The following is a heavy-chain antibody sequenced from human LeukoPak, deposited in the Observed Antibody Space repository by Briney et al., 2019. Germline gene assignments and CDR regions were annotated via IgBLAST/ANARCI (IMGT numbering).Heavy chain of an antibody. CDR2: IYYSGSI. V-gene: IGHV4-28*05. D-gene: IGHD3-22*01. J-gene: IGHJ4*02. CDR1: GYSISSSNW. Sequence: SETLSLTCAVSGYSISSSNWWGRIRQPPGKGLEWIGYIYYSGSIYYNPSLKSRVTISVDTSKNQFSLKLSSVTAADTAVYYCARHSSGNKHYDYWGQGTLVTVSS. CDR3: ARHSSGNKHYDY.